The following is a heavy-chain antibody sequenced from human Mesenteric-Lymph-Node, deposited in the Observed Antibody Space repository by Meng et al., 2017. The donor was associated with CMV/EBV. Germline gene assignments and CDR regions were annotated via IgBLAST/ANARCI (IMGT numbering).Heavy chain of an antibody. V-gene: IGHV4-59*01. D-gene: IGHD3-3*01. CDR3: ARGRMRITIFGVVTYMDV. CDR2: IYYSGST. CDR1: GGSISSYY. J-gene: IGHJ6*02. Sequence: SETLSLTCTVSGGSISSYYWSWIRQPPGKGLEWIGYIYYSGSTNYNPSLKSRVTIPVDTSKNQFSLKLSSVTAADTAVYYCARGRMRITIFGVVTYMDVWGQGTTVTVSS.